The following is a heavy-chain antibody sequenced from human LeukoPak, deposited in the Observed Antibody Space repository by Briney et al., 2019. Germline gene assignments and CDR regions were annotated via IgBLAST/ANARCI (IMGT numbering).Heavy chain of an antibody. D-gene: IGHD1-26*01. CDR2: ISYDGSNK. CDR1: GFTFSSYG. Sequence: GGSLRLSCAASGFTFSSYGMHWVRQAPGKGLEWVAVISYDGSNKYYADSMKGRFTISRDNSKNTLYLQMNSLRAEDTAVYYCAKESGPYYFDYWGQGTLVTVSS. J-gene: IGHJ4*02. CDR3: AKESGPYYFDY. V-gene: IGHV3-30*18.